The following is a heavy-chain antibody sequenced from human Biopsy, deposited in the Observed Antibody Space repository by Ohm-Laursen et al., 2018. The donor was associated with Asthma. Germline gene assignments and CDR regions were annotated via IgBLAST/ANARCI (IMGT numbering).Heavy chain of an antibody. J-gene: IGHJ6*02. D-gene: IGHD2-8*01. V-gene: IGHV3-30*03. CDR3: ARERAGVLGSYNGMDV. CDR2: VTYDGISQ. Sequence: SLRLSCAASGFTFSNYGMHWVRPVAGKGLDWVAVVTYDGISQYYAESVKGRFTISRDNSRNTLNLQMNSVRPDDTAVYFCARERAGVLGSYNGMDVWGPGTTVSVSS. CDR1: GFTFSNYG.